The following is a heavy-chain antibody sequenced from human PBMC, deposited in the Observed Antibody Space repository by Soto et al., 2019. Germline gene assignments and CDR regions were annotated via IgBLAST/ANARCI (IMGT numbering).Heavy chain of an antibody. CDR1: GGTFSSYA. Sequence: ASVKVSCKASGGTFSSYAISWVRQAPGQGLEWMGGIIPIFGTANYAQKFQGRVTITADESTSTAYMELSSLRSEDTAVYYCARTPDRYSYGSNWFDPWGQGTLVTVSS. CDR2: IIPIFGTA. CDR3: ARTPDRYSYGSNWFDP. V-gene: IGHV1-69*13. D-gene: IGHD5-18*01. J-gene: IGHJ5*02.